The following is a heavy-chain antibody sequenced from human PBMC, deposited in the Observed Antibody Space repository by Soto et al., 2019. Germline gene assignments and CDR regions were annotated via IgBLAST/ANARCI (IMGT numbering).Heavy chain of an antibody. Sequence: EVQLLESGGGLVQPRGSLRLSCAASGFTFSSYAMSWVRQAPGKGLEWVSAISGSGGSTYYADSVKGRFTISRDNSKNTLYLQMNSLRAEDTAVYYCAKETLYYYGSGSYVGDWGQGTLVTVSS. CDR1: GFTFSSYA. CDR2: ISGSGGST. CDR3: AKETLYYYGSGSYVGD. J-gene: IGHJ4*02. D-gene: IGHD3-10*01. V-gene: IGHV3-23*01.